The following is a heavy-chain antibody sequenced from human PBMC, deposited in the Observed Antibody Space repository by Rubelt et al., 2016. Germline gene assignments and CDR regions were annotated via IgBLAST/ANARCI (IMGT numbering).Heavy chain of an antibody. V-gene: IGHV3-33*08. J-gene: IGHJ6*02. D-gene: IGHD3-3*01. Sequence: ASGFTFSSYWMSWVRQAPGKGLEWVAVIWYDGSNKYYADSVKGRFTISRDNSKNTLYLQMNSLRAEDTAVYYCARDLTIFGVVVTYYYYGMDVWGQGTTVTVSS. CDR3: ARDLTIFGVVVTYYYYGMDV. CDR1: GFTFSSYW. CDR2: IWYDGSNK.